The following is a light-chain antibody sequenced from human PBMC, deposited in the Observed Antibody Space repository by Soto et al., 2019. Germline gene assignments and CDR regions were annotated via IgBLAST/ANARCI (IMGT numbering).Light chain of an antibody. CDR1: TGAVTSGHY. CDR2: DTS. CDR3: LLSYRGVGV. V-gene: IGLV7-46*01. Sequence: QTVVTQEPSLTVSPGGTVTLTCGANTGAVTSGHYPYWFQQKPGQAPRTLIYDTSNKHSWTPARFSGSLLGGKAALTLSGAQPEYEADYCCLLSYRGVGVFGGGTKLTVL. J-gene: IGLJ2*01.